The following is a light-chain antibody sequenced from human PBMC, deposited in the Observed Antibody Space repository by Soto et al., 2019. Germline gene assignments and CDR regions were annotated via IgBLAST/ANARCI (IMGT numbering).Light chain of an antibody. V-gene: IGKV3-11*01. CDR2: DAA. J-gene: IGKJ4*01. Sequence: IVLTQSPATLSLSPGERGTLSCRASQTINTYLAWYQPKPGQAPRLLVYDAAYRAIGIPARFSGSGSGTDFTLTISSLEPEDFAVYYCQQRSDGPPRLSVGGGIKVEIK. CDR3: QQRSDGPPRLS. CDR1: QTINTY.